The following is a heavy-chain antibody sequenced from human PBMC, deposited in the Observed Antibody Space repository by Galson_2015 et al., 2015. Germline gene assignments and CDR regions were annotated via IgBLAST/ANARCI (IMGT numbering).Heavy chain of an antibody. CDR3: AKGGPGPYGMDV. CDR2: ISGSGGST. V-gene: IGHV3-23*01. D-gene: IGHD5-12*01. Sequence: SLRLSCAASGFTFSSYAMNWVRQAPGKGLEWVSAISGSGGSTYYADSVKGRFTISRDNSKNTLYLQMNSLRAEDTAVYYCAKGGPGPYGMDVWGQGTTVTVSS. CDR1: GFTFSSYA. J-gene: IGHJ6*02.